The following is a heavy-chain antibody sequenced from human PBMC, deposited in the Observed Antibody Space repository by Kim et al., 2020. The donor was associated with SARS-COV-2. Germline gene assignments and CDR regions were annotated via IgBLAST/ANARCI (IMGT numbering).Heavy chain of an antibody. CDR1: GESITRGGYY. Sequence: SETLSLTCTVSGESITRGGYYWGWVRQQPVKGLEWIGYIFYTGSTFYNPSLKSRASISVDPSENQFSLMLSSVTAADTAVYYCASYYDSSGVFDSWGPGT. J-gene: IGHJ4*02. CDR2: IFYTGST. V-gene: IGHV4-31*03. D-gene: IGHD3-22*01. CDR3: ASYYDSSGVFDS.